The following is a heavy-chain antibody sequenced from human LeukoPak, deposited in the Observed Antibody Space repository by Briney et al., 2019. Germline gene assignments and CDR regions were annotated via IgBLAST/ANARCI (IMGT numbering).Heavy chain of an antibody. CDR1: GFTFDDYT. CDR2: ISWDGGST. Sequence: GGSLRLSCAASGFTFDDYTMHWVRQAPGKGLEWVSLISWDGGSTYYVDSVKGRFTISRDNAKNSLYLQMNSLRAEDTGVYYCARDPVVGIDYWGQGTLVTVSS. V-gene: IGHV3-43*01. CDR3: ARDPVVGIDY. J-gene: IGHJ4*02. D-gene: IGHD6-19*01.